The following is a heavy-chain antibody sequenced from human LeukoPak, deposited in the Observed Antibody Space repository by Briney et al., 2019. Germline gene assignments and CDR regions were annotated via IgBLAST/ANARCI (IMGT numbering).Heavy chain of an antibody. D-gene: IGHD2-15*01. J-gene: IGHJ5*02. CDR1: GFAFSSYA. Sequence: PGGSLRLSCAASGFAFSSYAMSWVRQAPGKGLEWVSAISGSGGSTYYADSVKGRFTISRDNSKNTLYLQMNSLRAEDTAVYYCAKDRLVAAILLWFDPWGQGTLVTVSS. V-gene: IGHV3-23*01. CDR3: AKDRLVAAILLWFDP. CDR2: ISGSGGST.